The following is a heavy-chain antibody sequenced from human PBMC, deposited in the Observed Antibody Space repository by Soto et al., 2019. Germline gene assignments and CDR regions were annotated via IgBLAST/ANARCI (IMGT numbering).Heavy chain of an antibody. J-gene: IGHJ4*02. CDR1: GYRFTNYF. V-gene: IGHV5-10-1*01. D-gene: IGHD6-6*01. Sequence: GESLKISCKGSGYRFTNYFITWVRQMPGRGLEWMGRIDPSDSHTKYSPSFQGHVTISADNSITSAYLQWSSLKASDTAMYYCARHSRIATPLDSWGQGTLVTVSS. CDR3: ARHSRIATPLDS. CDR2: IDPSDSHT.